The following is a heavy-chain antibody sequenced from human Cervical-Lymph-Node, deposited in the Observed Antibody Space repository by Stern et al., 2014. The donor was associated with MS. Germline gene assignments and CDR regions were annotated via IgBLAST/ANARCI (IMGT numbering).Heavy chain of an antibody. Sequence: QVQLVQSGAEVKKPGASMTISCKTSGYNFIDHAIPWVRQAPGPRLEWMWLINGCSGTTNYSQQFQGRVSFTRDKAASAAYMDLSSLSPDDTAVYYCARQPDYSDFLDFWGQGTLVTVSS. CDR2: INGCSGTT. D-gene: IGHD4-11*01. J-gene: IGHJ4*02. CDR1: GYNFIDHA. CDR3: ARQPDYSDFLDF. V-gene: IGHV1-3*01.